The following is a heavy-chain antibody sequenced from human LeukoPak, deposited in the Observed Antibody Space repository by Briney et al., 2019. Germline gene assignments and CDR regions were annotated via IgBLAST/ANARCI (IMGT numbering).Heavy chain of an antibody. Sequence: SVKVSCKASGGTFSSYTISWVRQAPGQGLEWMGRIIPILGIANYAQKFQGRVTITTDESTSTAYMELSSLRSEDTAVYYCARARRITMIVVVEGDWFDPWGQGTLVTVSS. CDR3: ARARRITMIVVVEGDWFDP. V-gene: IGHV1-69*16. J-gene: IGHJ5*02. CDR1: GGTFSSYT. D-gene: IGHD3-22*01. CDR2: IIPILGIA.